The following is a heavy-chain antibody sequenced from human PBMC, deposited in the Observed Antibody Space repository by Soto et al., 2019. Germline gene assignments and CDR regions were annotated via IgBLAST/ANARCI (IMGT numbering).Heavy chain of an antibody. CDR2: INSDGSST. J-gene: IGHJ4*02. Sequence: EVQLVESGGGLVQPGGSLRLSCAASGFTFSSYWMHWVRQAPGKGLVWVSRINSDGSSTSYAASVKGRFTISRDNAKNTLYLQMNSLRAEDTAVYYCAKTGRLEYSSSSTNRPLDYWGQGTLVTVSS. V-gene: IGHV3-74*01. D-gene: IGHD6-6*01. CDR3: AKTGRLEYSSSSTNRPLDY. CDR1: GFTFSSYW.